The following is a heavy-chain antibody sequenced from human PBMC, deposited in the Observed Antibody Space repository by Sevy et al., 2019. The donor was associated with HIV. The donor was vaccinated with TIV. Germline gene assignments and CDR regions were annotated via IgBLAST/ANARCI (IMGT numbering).Heavy chain of an antibody. D-gene: IGHD3-22*01. CDR3: ARDSDGSGDYYLDYFDY. CDR2: IRKHNGET. Sequence: ASVKVSCKASGYTFTNYPISWVRQAPGQGLEWMGWIRKHNGETKYAQKFQGKVTMTTDTSKSTAYMELRSLRSDDTAVYYCARDSDGSGDYYLDYFDYWGQGTLVTVSS. J-gene: IGHJ4*02. CDR1: GYTFTNYP. V-gene: IGHV1-18*01.